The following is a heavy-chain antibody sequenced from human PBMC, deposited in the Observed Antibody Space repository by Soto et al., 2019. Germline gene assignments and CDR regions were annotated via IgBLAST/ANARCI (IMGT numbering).Heavy chain of an antibody. V-gene: IGHV1-69*06. CDR3: ARDPAIMVRGVRYYYFYGMDV. Sequence: QVQLVQSGAEVKKPGSSVKVSCKASGGTFSSYAISWVRQAPGQGLEWMGGIIPIFGTSNYAQKFQGRVTITADKSTSTAYMELSSLRSEDTAVYYCARDPAIMVRGVRYYYFYGMDVWGQGPRVTVSS. J-gene: IGHJ6*02. CDR1: GGTFSSYA. CDR2: IIPIFGTS. D-gene: IGHD3-10*01.